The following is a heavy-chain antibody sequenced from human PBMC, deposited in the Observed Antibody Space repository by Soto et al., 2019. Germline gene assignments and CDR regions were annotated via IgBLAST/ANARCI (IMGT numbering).Heavy chain of an antibody. CDR1: GFTFDDYA. CDR2: ISWNSGSI. J-gene: IGHJ5*02. V-gene: IGHV3-9*01. D-gene: IGHD6-13*01. Sequence: GGSLRLSCAASGFTFDDYAMHWVRQAPGKGLEWVSGISWNSGSIGYADSVKGRFTISRDNAKNSLYLQMSSLRAEDTALYYCAKDTRAAAGYNWFDPWGQGTLVTVSS. CDR3: AKDTRAAAGYNWFDP.